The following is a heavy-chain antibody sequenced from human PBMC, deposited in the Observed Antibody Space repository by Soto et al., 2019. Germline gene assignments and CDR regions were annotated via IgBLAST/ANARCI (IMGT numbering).Heavy chain of an antibody. J-gene: IGHJ4*02. CDR1: GGSFSGYY. Sequence: LSLTCAVYGGSFSGYYWSWIRQPPGKGLEWIGEINHSGSTNYNPSLKSRVTISVDTSKNQFSLKLSSVTAADAAVYYCARCTYYDFWSGYSVFDYWGQGTLVTVSS. CDR3: ARCTYYDFWSGYSVFDY. D-gene: IGHD3-3*01. CDR2: INHSGST. V-gene: IGHV4-34*01.